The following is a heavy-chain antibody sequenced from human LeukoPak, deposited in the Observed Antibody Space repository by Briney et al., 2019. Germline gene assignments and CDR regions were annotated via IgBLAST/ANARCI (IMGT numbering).Heavy chain of an antibody. CDR3: ARGYSGYDYYYYYYMDV. Sequence: ASVKVSCKASGYTFTSYGISWVRQAPGQGLEWMGWISAYNGNTNYAQKLQGRVTMTTGTSTSTAYMELRSLRSDDTAVYYCARGYSGYDYYYYYYMDVWGKGTTVTVSS. CDR1: GYTFTSYG. CDR2: ISAYNGNT. J-gene: IGHJ6*03. V-gene: IGHV1-18*01. D-gene: IGHD5-12*01.